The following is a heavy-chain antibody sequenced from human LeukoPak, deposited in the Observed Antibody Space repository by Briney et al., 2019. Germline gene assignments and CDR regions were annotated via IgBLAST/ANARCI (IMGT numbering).Heavy chain of an antibody. Sequence: ASVKVSCKASGYTFTSYDINWVRQATGRGLEWMGWMNPNSGNTGYAQKFQGRVTMTRNTSISTAYMELSRLRSDDTAVYYCARGLRFLEWLDPYYMDVWGKGTTVTVSS. D-gene: IGHD3-3*01. V-gene: IGHV1-8*01. CDR2: MNPNSGNT. CDR1: GYTFTSYD. CDR3: ARGLRFLEWLDPYYMDV. J-gene: IGHJ6*03.